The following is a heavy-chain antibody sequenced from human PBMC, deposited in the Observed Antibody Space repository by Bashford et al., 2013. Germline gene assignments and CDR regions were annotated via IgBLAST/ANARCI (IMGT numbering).Heavy chain of an antibody. CDR2: ISWNSGSI. CDR3: SRDTGGAGGH. J-gene: IGHJ4*02. Sequence: SLRLSCVASGFTFTDYAMTWVRQAPGKGLEWVSGISWNSGSIGYADSVKGRFSISRDNARNTLYLQMNSLRVEDTAVYYCSRDTGGAGGHWGQGTLVTVSS. CDR1: GFTFTDYA. V-gene: IGHV3-9*01. D-gene: IGHD3-16*01.